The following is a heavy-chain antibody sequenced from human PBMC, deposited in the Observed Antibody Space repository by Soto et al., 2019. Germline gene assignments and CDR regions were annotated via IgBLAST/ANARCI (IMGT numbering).Heavy chain of an antibody. CDR3: ARDSKRIVGATGWFDP. V-gene: IGHV4-31*03. D-gene: IGHD1-26*01. CDR1: GGSISSGGYY. CDR2: IYYSGST. Sequence: QVQLQESGPGLVKPSQTLSLTCTVSGGSISSGGYYWSWIRQHPGKGLEWIGYIYYSGSTYYNPSLKSRVTISVDTSKNQFSLKLSSVTAADTAVYYCARDSKRIVGATGWFDPWGQGTLVTVSS. J-gene: IGHJ5*02.